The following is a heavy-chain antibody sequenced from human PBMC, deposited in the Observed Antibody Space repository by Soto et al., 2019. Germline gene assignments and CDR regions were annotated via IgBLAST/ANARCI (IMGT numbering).Heavy chain of an antibody. CDR3: ARVPDR. CDR1: GGSSSSYK. D-gene: IGHD2-2*01. V-gene: IGHV4-59*12. J-gene: IGHJ5*02. Sequence: SETLSLTCTVSGGSSSSYKWSWIRQTPGKGLEWIGYIDNNGGISYNPSLRSRITITISVDTSKNQFSLKLSSVTAADTAVYYCARVPDRWGQGTLVTVSS. CDR2: IDNNGGI.